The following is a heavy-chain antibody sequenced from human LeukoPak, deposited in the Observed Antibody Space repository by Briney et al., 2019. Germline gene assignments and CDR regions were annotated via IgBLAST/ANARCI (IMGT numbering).Heavy chain of an antibody. CDR1: GGSISSYY. J-gene: IGHJ4*02. V-gene: IGHV4-59*01. Sequence: SETLSLTCTVSGGSISSYYWSWIRQPPGEGLEWIGYIYYSGSTNFNPSLKSRVTMSVDTSKNQFSLNLNSVTAADTAMYYCARGVAGKGIDYWGQGTLVTVSS. D-gene: IGHD6-19*01. CDR3: ARGVAGKGIDY. CDR2: IYYSGST.